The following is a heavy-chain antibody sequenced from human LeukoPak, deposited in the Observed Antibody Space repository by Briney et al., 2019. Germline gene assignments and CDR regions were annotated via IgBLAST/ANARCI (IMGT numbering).Heavy chain of an antibody. J-gene: IGHJ4*02. V-gene: IGHV4-4*07. D-gene: IGHD5-24*01. CDR3: ARDSSRRDGYNY. CDR1: GGSFSGYY. Sequence: PSETLSLTCAVYGGSFSGYYWSWIRQPAGKGLEWIGRIYTSGSTNYNPSLKSRVTMSVDTSKNQFSLKLSSVTAADTAVYYCARDSSRRDGYNYWGQGTLVTVSS. CDR2: IYTSGST.